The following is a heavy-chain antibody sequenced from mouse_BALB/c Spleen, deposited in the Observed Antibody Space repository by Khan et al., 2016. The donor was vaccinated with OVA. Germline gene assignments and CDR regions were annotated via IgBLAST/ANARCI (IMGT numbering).Heavy chain of an antibody. J-gene: IGHJ2*01. D-gene: IGHD2-3*01. V-gene: IGHV5-17*02. CDR3: ARTGYYYFDY. Sequence: EVELVESGGGLVQPGGSRKLSCAASGFTFSGFGMHWVRQAPEKGLEWVAYISSGSSTIYYADTVKGRFTMPRDKPKNTLFLQMTSLRSEDTAMYFCARTGYYYFDYWGQGTTLTVSS. CDR1: GFTFSGFG. CDR2: ISSGSSTI.